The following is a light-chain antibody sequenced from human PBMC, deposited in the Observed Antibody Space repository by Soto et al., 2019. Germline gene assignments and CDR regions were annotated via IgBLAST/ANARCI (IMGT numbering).Light chain of an antibody. Sequence: SYELTQPPSVSVSPGQTASITCSGDKLGDNFASWYQQKPGQSPVLVIYQHSKRPSGIPERFSGSNSGDTATLTISGTQSLDEADYFCQTWDSTTAVFGGGTKLTVL. CDR3: QTWDSTTAV. V-gene: IGLV3-1*01. CDR1: KLGDNF. CDR2: QHS. J-gene: IGLJ2*01.